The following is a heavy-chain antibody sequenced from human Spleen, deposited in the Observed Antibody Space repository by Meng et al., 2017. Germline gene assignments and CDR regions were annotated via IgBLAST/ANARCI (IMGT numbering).Heavy chain of an antibody. CDR3: ARVGDTAFDY. CDR2: IIPIFGTA. V-gene: IGHV1-69*01. CDR1: GYTFTAYY. Sequence: QVRLVQSGAEVKNPGASGKVSCKASGYTFTAYYIPWVRQAPGQGLEWMGRIIPIFGTANYAQKFQGRVTITTDESTSTAYMELSSLRSEDTAVYYCARVGDTAFDYWGQGTLVTVSS. J-gene: IGHJ4*02. D-gene: IGHD5-18*01.